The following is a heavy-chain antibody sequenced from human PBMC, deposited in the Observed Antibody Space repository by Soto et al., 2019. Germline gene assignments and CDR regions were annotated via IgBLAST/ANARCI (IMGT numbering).Heavy chain of an antibody. D-gene: IGHD4-17*01. CDR3: ARVTTGNVGVGN. V-gene: IGHV1-69*02. Sequence: GASVKVSCKASGGTFSSYTISWVRQAPGQGLEWMGRIIPILGIANYAQKFQGRVTITADKSTSTAYMELSSLRSEDTAVYYCARVTTGNVGVGNGGRGTLVPVPS. CDR1: GGTFSSYT. CDR2: IIPILGIA. J-gene: IGHJ4*02.